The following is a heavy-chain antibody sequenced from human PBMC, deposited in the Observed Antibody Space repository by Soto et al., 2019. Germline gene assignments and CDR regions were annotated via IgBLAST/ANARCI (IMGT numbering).Heavy chain of an antibody. D-gene: IGHD3-10*01. J-gene: IGHJ5*02. V-gene: IGHV5-51*01. CDR2: VYPGDSNN. Sequence: EVQLVQSGAEVKKPGVSLKISCKGSGYMFSSYWIAWVRQMPGKGLEWMGIVYPGDSNNRYSPSFQGQVTMSADRSTSTASLQWSSLNASDTAIYYCARHRSSGNYFDHWDQGTLVTVSS. CDR1: GYMFSSYW. CDR3: ARHRSSGNYFDH.